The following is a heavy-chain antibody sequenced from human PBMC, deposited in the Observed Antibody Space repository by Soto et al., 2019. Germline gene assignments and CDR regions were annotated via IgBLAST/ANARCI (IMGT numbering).Heavy chain of an antibody. Sequence: EVQLVESGGGLVQPGGSLRLSCAASGFTFRSYWMHWVRQAPGKGLVWVSRISPDGSSTSYADSVKGRFTISRDNAKNTLFLQMNSLRVEDTAVYYCARDLATAPDYWGQGTLVTVSS. CDR2: ISPDGSST. CDR3: ARDLATAPDY. J-gene: IGHJ4*02. CDR1: GFTFRSYW. D-gene: IGHD6-13*01. V-gene: IGHV3-74*01.